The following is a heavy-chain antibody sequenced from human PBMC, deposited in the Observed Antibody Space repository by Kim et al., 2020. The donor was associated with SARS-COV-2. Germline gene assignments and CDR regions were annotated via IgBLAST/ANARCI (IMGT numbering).Heavy chain of an antibody. CDR1: GFTFSSYG. CDR3: ARDGAVAGSFYYYYGMDV. J-gene: IGHJ6*02. D-gene: IGHD6-19*01. Sequence: GGSLRLSCAASGFTFSSYGMHWVRQAPGKGLEWVAVIWYDGSNKYYADSVKGRFTISRDNSKNTLYLQMNSLRAEDTAVYYCARDGAVAGSFYYYYGMDVWGQGTTVTVSS. CDR2: IWYDGSNK. V-gene: IGHV3-33*01.